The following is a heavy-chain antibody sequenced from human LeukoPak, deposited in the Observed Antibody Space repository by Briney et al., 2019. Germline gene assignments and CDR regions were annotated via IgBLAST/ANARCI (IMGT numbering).Heavy chain of an antibody. D-gene: IGHD2-2*01. CDR2: IYTSGST. CDR1: GGSISSGSYY. Sequence: PSETLSLTCTVSGGSISSGSYYWSWIRQPAGKGLEWIGRIYTSGSTNYNPSLKSRVTISVDTSKNQFSLKLSSVTAADTAVYYYARSTRGHLFDYWGQGTLVTVSS. J-gene: IGHJ4*02. V-gene: IGHV4-61*02. CDR3: ARSTRGHLFDY.